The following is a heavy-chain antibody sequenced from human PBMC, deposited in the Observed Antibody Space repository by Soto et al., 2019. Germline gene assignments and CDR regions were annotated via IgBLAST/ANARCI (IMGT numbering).Heavy chain of an antibody. CDR1: GYTFTSYY. CDR2: INPSGGST. D-gene: IGHD6-13*01. J-gene: IGHJ6*02. Sequence: ASVKVSCKASGYTFTSYYMHWVRQAPGQGLEWMGIINPSGGSTSYAQKFQGRVTMTRDTSTSTVYMELSSLRSEDTAVYYCARDVPYLAAAPWGHNYYYYGMDVWGQGTTVTVSS. CDR3: ARDVPYLAAAPWGHNYYYYGMDV. V-gene: IGHV1-46*03.